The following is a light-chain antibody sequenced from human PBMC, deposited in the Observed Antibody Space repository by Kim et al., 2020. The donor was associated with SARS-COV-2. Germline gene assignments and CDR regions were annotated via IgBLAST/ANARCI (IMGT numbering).Light chain of an antibody. J-gene: IGKJ4*01. Sequence: ASGGGEGTTTCRRRKEISSYFARYQQKRGGVPTLLLYDSAALQSGVPSRFSGSGGGTDVTPPISSLQPEDVATYYCQKYISGPFTFGGGTKVDIK. CDR1: KEISSY. CDR3: QKYISGPFT. CDR2: DSA. V-gene: IGKV1-27*01.